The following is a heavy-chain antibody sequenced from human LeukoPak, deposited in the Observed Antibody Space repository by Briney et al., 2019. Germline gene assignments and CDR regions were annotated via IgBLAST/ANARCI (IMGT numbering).Heavy chain of an antibody. Sequence: GGSLRLSCAASGFTSSSYSMNWVRQAPGKGLEWVSSISSTSTYIYYADSVKGRFTISRDNAKNSLFLQMNGLRAEDTAVYYCARDVYYYMDVWGKGTTVTVSS. CDR3: ARDVYYYMDV. CDR2: ISSTSTYI. V-gene: IGHV3-21*01. CDR1: GFTSSSYS. J-gene: IGHJ6*03.